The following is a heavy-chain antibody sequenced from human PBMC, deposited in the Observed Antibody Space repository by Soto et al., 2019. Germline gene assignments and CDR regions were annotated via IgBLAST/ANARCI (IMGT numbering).Heavy chain of an antibody. D-gene: IGHD6-19*01. CDR2: IWYDGSNK. Sequence: PGGSLRLSCAASGFTFSSYGMHWVRQAPGKGLEWVAVIWYDGSNKYYAESVKGRFTISRDNSKNTLYLQMNSLRAEDTAVYYCARGSHVGSGWQLTADYWGQGT. CDR1: GFTFSSYG. V-gene: IGHV3-33*01. J-gene: IGHJ4*02. CDR3: ARGSHVGSGWQLTADY.